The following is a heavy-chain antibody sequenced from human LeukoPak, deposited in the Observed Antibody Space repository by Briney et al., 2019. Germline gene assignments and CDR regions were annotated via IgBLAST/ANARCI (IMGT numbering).Heavy chain of an antibody. V-gene: IGHV3-74*01. CDR1: GFTFSSYW. D-gene: IGHD2-8*01. CDR2: INSDGSST. Sequence: GGSLRLSCAAPGFTFSSYWMHWVRQAPGKGLVWVSRINSDGSSTSYADSVKGRFTISRDNAKNTLYLQMNSLRAEDTAVYYCARGVEDFCTNGVFYNSRQTLDYWGQGTLVTVSS. CDR3: ARGVEDFCTNGVFYNSRQTLDY. J-gene: IGHJ4*02.